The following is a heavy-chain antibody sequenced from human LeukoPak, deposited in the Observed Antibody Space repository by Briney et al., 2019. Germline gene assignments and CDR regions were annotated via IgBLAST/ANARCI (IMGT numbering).Heavy chain of an antibody. Sequence: PGGSLRLSCAASGFTFSSYAMSWVRQAPGKGLEWVSAISGSGGSTYYADSVKGRFTISRDNSKNTLYLQMNGLRAEDTAVYYCAKNPTGSYYIDYWGQGTLVTVSS. V-gene: IGHV3-23*01. CDR3: AKNPTGSYYIDY. CDR2: ISGSGGST. D-gene: IGHD3-10*01. CDR1: GFTFSSYA. J-gene: IGHJ4*02.